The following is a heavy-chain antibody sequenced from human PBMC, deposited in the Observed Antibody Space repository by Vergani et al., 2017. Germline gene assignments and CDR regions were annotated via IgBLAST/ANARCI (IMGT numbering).Heavy chain of an antibody. CDR2: IKSDGRSK. Sequence: EVQLVESGGGLVQPGGSLRLSCAASGFTFSSYWMHWVRQAPGKGRVWVSRIKSDGRSKSYADSGKGRFTISSDNAKKTLYLQRNSLRAEDTAVYYCARVLRVFGVGRPDYWGQGTLVTVSS. CDR3: ARVLRVFGVGRPDY. D-gene: IGHD3-3*01. J-gene: IGHJ4*02. V-gene: IGHV3-74*01. CDR1: GFTFSSYW.